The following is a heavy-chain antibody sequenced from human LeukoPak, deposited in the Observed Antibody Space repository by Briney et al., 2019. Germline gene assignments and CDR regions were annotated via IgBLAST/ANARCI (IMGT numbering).Heavy chain of an antibody. V-gene: IGHV1-2*02. D-gene: IGHD3-10*01. J-gene: IGHJ4*02. CDR3: ARDVGGFETYYFDY. CDR2: INPNSGGT. Sequence: GASVKVSCKASGYTFTGYYRHWVRQAPGQGLEWMGWINPNSGGTNYAQKFQGRVTMTRDTSISTAYMELSRLRSDDTAVYYCARDVGGFETYYFDYWGQGTLVTVSS. CDR1: GYTFTGYY.